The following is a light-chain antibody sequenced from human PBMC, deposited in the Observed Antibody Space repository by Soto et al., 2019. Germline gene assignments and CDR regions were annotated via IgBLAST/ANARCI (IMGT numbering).Light chain of an antibody. CDR2: GNS. V-gene: IGLV1-40*01. J-gene: IGLJ1*01. Sequence: QAVVTQPPSVSGAPGQRVTISCTGSSSNIGAGYDVHWYQQLPGTAPKLLIYGNSNRPSGVPDRFPGSKSGTSASLAITGLQAEDEADYYCQSYDSSLSGSGVFGTGTKVTVL. CDR3: QSYDSSLSGSGV. CDR1: SSNIGAGYD.